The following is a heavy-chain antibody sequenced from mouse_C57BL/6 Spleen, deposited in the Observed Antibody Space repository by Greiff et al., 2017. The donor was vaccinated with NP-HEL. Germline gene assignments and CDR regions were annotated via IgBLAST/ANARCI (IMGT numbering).Heavy chain of an antibody. Sequence: QVQLQQSGAELARPGASVKLSCKASGYTFTSYGISWVKQRTGQGLEWIGEIYPRSGNTYYNEKFKGKATLTADKSSSTAYMELRSLTSEDSAVYFCARSAGFITTVVANYYAMDYWGQGTSVTVSS. CDR2: IYPRSGNT. D-gene: IGHD1-1*01. J-gene: IGHJ4*01. CDR3: ARSAGFITTVVANYYAMDY. V-gene: IGHV1-81*01. CDR1: GYTFTSYG.